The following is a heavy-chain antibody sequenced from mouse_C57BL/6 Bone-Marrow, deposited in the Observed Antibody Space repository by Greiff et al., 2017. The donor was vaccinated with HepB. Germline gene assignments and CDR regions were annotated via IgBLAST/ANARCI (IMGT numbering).Heavy chain of an antibody. D-gene: IGHD1-1*01. CDR3: ITTVVALYYYAMDY. J-gene: IGHJ4*01. CDR1: GFNIKDDY. Sequence: LVESGAELVRPGASVKLSCTASGFNIKDDYMHWVKQRPEQGLEWIGWIDPENGDTEYASKFQGKATITADTSSNTAYLQLSSLTSEDTAVYYCITTVVALYYYAMDYWGQGTSVTVSS. CDR2: IDPENGDT. V-gene: IGHV14-4*01.